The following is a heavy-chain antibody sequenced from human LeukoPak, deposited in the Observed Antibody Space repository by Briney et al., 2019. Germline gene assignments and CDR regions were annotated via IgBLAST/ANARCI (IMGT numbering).Heavy chain of an antibody. V-gene: IGHV4-28*03. CDR2: IYHSGTT. J-gene: IGHJ5*02. CDR1: GYSITSSSW. D-gene: IGHD3-22*01. Sequence: SETLSLICAVSGYSITSSSWWGWIRQPPGKGLEWIGYIYHSGTTYYNPSLQSRVTMSVDTSKNQFSLKLSSVTAADTAVYYCARGRGSGYYRLWFDPWGQGTLVTVSS. CDR3: ARGRGSGYYRLWFDP.